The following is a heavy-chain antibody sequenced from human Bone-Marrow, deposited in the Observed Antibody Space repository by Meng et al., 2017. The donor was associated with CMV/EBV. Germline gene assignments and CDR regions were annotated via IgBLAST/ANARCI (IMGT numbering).Heavy chain of an antibody. CDR2: SQHSGST. CDR3: ERELIGDGSVAIDD. J-gene: IGHJ4*02. D-gene: IGHD1-26*01. V-gene: IGHV4-59*01. CDR1: GGSTNGYY. Sequence: SETLSLTCTVSGGSTNGYYWSWIRQPPGKGLQWIEYSQHSGSTNYNPSLESRVIISVDTSKNPFSLRLTSVTAADTAVYYGERELIGDGSVAIDDWGQGALITVSS.